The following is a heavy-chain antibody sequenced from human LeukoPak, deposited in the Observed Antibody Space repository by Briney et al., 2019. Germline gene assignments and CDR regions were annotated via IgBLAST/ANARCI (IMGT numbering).Heavy chain of an antibody. D-gene: IGHD6-19*01. CDR3: ARDPGGAVAEERFDY. J-gene: IGHJ4*02. Sequence: GRSLRLSCAASGFTFSSYAMHWVRQAPGKGLEWVAVISYDGSNKYYADSVKGRFTISRDNSKNTLYLQMNSLRAEDTAVYYCARDPGGAVAEERFDYWGQGTLVTVSS. CDR2: ISYDGSNK. V-gene: IGHV3-30-3*01. CDR1: GFTFSSYA.